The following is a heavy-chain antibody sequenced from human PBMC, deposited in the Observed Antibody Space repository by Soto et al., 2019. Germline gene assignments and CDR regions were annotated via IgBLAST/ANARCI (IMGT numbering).Heavy chain of an antibody. J-gene: IGHJ4*02. CDR3: ARGIAAASV. V-gene: IGHV4-30-4*01. D-gene: IGHD6-13*01. Sequence: QVQLQESGPGLVQPSETLSLTCTVSGGAISSVDYYWSWIRQPPGKGLEWIGYIYYSGSTYYNPSLKSRLTISVDTSKNQFSLRLSSVTAADTAVYYCARGIAAASVWGQGTLVTVSP. CDR2: IYYSGST. CDR1: GGAISSVDYY.